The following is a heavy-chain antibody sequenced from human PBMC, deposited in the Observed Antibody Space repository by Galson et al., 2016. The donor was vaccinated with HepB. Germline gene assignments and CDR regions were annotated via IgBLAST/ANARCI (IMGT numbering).Heavy chain of an antibody. J-gene: IGHJ4*02. D-gene: IGHD5-12*01. CDR3: VSGYDSDDPTFDY. V-gene: IGHV4-39*01. CDR1: GGSISSRSFY. CDR2: IYHGGHT. Sequence: SETLSLTCSVSGGSISSRSFYWGWIRQPPGKGLEWIGNIYHGGHTYYNPSLKRRVTISVDTSKNQFSLKLSSVTAADTAVYYCVSGYDSDDPTFDYWGQGPLVTVSS.